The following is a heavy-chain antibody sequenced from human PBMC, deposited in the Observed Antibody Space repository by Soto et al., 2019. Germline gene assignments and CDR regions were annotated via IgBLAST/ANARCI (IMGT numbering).Heavy chain of an antibody. D-gene: IGHD2-15*01. V-gene: IGHV3-33*01. CDR2: IWYGGSNK. J-gene: IGHJ4*02. CDR3: ARGSYCSGGSCYPTHFDY. CDR1: GFTFSSYG. Sequence: QVQLVESGGGVVQPGRSLRLSCAASGFTFSSYGMHWVRQAPGKGLEWVAVIWYGGSNKYYADSVKGRFTISRDNSKNTLYLQMNSLRAEDTAVYYCARGSYCSGGSCYPTHFDYWGQGTLVTVSS.